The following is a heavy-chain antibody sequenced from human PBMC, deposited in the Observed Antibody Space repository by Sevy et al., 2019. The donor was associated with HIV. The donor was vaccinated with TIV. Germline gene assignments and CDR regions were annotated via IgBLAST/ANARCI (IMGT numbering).Heavy chain of an antibody. D-gene: IGHD6-13*01. Sequence: GGSLRLSCTASGFTFSNFGMHWVRQVPGKGLDWVTFIRYDGSDKYYAASMKGRFTISRDDSKNRLYLQMDSLRPDDTAIYYCAKDLAGPGRRYFDYWGQGTLVTVSS. CDR1: GFTFSNFG. J-gene: IGHJ4*02. CDR2: IRYDGSDK. V-gene: IGHV3-30*02. CDR3: AKDLAGPGRRYFDY.